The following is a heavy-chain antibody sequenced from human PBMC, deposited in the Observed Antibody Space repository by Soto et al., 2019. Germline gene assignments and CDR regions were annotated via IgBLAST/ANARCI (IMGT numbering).Heavy chain of an antibody. D-gene: IGHD2-2*01. CDR1: GGSVSSGSYY. Sequence: SETLSLTCTVSGGSVSSGSYYWSWIRQPPGKGLEWIGYIYYSGSTNYNPSLKSRVTISVDTSKNQFSLKLSSVTAADTAVYYCAKVPDLDHCSRTSCLYFFDLWGQGTLVTVSS. CDR2: IYYSGST. V-gene: IGHV4-61*01. CDR3: AKVPDLDHCSRTSCLYFFDL. J-gene: IGHJ4*02.